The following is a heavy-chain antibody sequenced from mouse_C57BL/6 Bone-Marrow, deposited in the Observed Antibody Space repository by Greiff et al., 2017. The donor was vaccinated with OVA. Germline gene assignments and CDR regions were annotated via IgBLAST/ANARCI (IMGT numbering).Heavy chain of an antibody. CDR2: IDPENGDT. CDR1: GFNIKDDY. V-gene: IGHV14-4*01. Sequence: VQLKQSGAELVRPGASVKLSCTASGFNIKDDYMHWVKQRPEQGLEWIGWIDPENGDTEYASKFQGKATITADTSSNTAYLQLSSLTSEDTAVYYCTTYDYYAMDYWGQGTSVTVSS. J-gene: IGHJ4*01. CDR3: TTYDYYAMDY. D-gene: IGHD1-1*02.